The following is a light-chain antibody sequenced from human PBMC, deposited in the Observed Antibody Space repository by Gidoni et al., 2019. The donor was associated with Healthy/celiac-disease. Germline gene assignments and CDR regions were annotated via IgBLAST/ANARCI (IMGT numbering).Light chain of an antibody. CDR1: QDISNY. CDR3: QQYDNLQLT. J-gene: IGKJ4*01. Sequence: DIQMTQSPSSLSTSVGDRVTITCQASQDISNYLNWYQQKPGKAPKSLIYDASNLETGVPSRFSGSGSGTDFTFTISSLQPEDIATYYCQQYDNLQLTFGGGTKVEIK. V-gene: IGKV1-33*01. CDR2: DAS.